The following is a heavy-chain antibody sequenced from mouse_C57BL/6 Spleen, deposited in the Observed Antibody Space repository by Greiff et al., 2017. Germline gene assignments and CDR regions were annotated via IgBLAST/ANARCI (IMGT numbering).Heavy chain of an antibody. J-gene: IGHJ4*01. CDR2: INYDGSST. Sequence: EVQVVESEGGLVQPGSSMKLSCTASGFTFSDYYMAWVRQVPEKGLEWVANINYDGSSTYYLDSLKSRFIISRDNAKNILYLQMSSLKSEDTATYYCARAHYSTEAMDYWGQGTSVTVSS. CDR3: ARAHYSTEAMDY. V-gene: IGHV5-16*01. D-gene: IGHD1-1*01. CDR1: GFTFSDYY.